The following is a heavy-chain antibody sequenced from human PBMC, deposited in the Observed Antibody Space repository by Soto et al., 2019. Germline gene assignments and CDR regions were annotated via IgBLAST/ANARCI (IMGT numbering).Heavy chain of an antibody. D-gene: IGHD6-13*01. V-gene: IGHV2-5*01. Sequence: SGPTLVNPTQTLTLTCTFSGFSLITSGVVVGWIRQPPGKALEWLALIYWNDDKRYSPSLKSRLTITKDTSKNQVVLTMTNMDPVDTATYYCAHTRSPLRIAAAGREFDYWGQGTQVTVSS. CDR1: GFSLITSGVV. CDR2: IYWNDDK. CDR3: AHTRSPLRIAAAGREFDY. J-gene: IGHJ4*02.